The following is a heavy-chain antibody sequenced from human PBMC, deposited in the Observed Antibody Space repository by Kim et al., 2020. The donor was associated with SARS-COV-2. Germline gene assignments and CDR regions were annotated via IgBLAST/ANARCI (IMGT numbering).Heavy chain of an antibody. CDR1: GYTFTSYY. Sequence: ASVKVSCKASGYTFTSYYMHWVRQAPGQGLEWMGIINPSGGSTSYAQKFQGRVTMTRDTSTSTVYMELSSLRSEDTAVYYCARDTLGYCSSTSCYHIDYWGQGALVTVSS. J-gene: IGHJ4*02. V-gene: IGHV1-46*01. D-gene: IGHD2-2*01. CDR3: ARDTLGYCSSTSCYHIDY. CDR2: INPSGGST.